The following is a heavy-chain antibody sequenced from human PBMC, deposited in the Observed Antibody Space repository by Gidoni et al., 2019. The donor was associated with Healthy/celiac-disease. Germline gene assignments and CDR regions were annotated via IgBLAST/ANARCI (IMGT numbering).Heavy chain of an antibody. Sequence: EVQLVESGGGVVRPGGSLRLSCAASGFTFDAYGMSWVRQAPGKGLEWVSGINWNGGSTGYADSVKGRFTISRDNAKNSLYLQMNSLRAEDTALYYCARPPPKGYGDLYYFDYWGQGTLVTVSS. CDR3: ARPPPKGYGDLYYFDY. CDR2: INWNGGST. CDR1: GFTFDAYG. J-gene: IGHJ4*02. D-gene: IGHD4-17*01. V-gene: IGHV3-20*04.